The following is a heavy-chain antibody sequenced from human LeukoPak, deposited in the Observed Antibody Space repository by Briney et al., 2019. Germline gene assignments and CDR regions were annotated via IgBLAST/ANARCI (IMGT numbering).Heavy chain of an antibody. J-gene: IGHJ4*02. CDR1: GGSFSGYY. D-gene: IGHD6-19*01. V-gene: IGHV4-34*01. CDR2: INHSGST. Sequence: SETLSLTCAVYGGSFSGYYWSWIRQPPGKGLEWIGEINHSGSTNYNPSLKSRVTISVDTSKNQFSLKLSSVTAADTAVYYCARRSVALDFDYWGQGTLVTVSS. CDR3: ARRSVALDFDY.